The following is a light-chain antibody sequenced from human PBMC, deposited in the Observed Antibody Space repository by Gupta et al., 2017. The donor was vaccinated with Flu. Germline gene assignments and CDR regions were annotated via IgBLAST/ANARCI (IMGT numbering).Light chain of an antibody. CDR3: CSYAGSYTFKL. CDR2: DVI. Sequence: QSALTQPRSVSGSPGQSVTSSCNGTINDIGAYNYVSWYRQHAGKGPKLMIYDVIKRPSGVPDRFSGSKSGNTASLTISGLRMEDEGDYYCCSYAGSYTFKLFGGGTKVTVL. J-gene: IGLJ3*02. V-gene: IGLV2-11*01. CDR1: INDIGAYNY.